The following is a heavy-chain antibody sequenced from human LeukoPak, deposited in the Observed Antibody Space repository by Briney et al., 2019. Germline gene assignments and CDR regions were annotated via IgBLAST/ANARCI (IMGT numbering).Heavy chain of an antibody. CDR1: RFTLSTHW. CDR3: AREWQIAGWNFDL. V-gene: IGHV3-74*01. J-gene: IGHJ2*01. CDR2: LNSDGSST. Sequence: PGGSLRLSSAKPRFTLSTHWMHWVRQAPRKGPVWVSRLNSDGSSTDYADSVKGRFTISRDNAKNTLNLRKNRHTAEHTAVYYCAREWQIAGWNFDLWGRGTLVTVSS. D-gene: IGHD5-12*01.